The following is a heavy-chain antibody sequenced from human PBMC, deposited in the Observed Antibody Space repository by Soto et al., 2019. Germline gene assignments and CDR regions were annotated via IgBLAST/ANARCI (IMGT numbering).Heavy chain of an antibody. CDR2: ISSSSSYI. CDR1: GFTFSSYS. V-gene: IGHV3-21*01. CDR3: ARDYYYDSSGYSEGAFDI. J-gene: IGHJ3*02. Sequence: EVQLVESGGGLVKPGGSLRLSCAASGFTFSSYSMNWVRQAPGKGLEWVSSISSSSSYIYYADSVKGRFTISRDNAKNSLYLQMNSLRAEDTAVYYCARDYYYDSSGYSEGAFDIWGQGTMVTVSS. D-gene: IGHD3-22*01.